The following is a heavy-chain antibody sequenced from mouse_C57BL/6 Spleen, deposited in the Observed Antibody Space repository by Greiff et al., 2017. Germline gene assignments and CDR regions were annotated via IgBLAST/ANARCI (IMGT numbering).Heavy chain of an antibody. CDR1: GYTFTSYG. D-gene: IGHD1-1*01. J-gene: IGHJ4*01. CDR3: ERWGIYYYGSSHYYAMDY. V-gene: IGHV1-81*01. Sequence: QVQLQQSGAELARPGASVKLSCKASGYTFTSYGISWVKQRTGQGLEWIGEIYPRSGNTYYNEKFKGKATLTADKSSSTAYMELRSLTSEDSAVYFCERWGIYYYGSSHYYAMDYWGQGTSVTVSS. CDR2: IYPRSGNT.